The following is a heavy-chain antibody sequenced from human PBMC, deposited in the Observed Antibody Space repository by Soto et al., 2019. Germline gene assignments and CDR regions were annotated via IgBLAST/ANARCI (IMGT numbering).Heavy chain of an antibody. J-gene: IGHJ3*02. CDR1: GFTFSSYA. CDR3: AKSKVGVRGVIITDDAFDI. V-gene: IGHV3-23*01. D-gene: IGHD3-10*01. CDR2: ISGSGGST. Sequence: EVQLLESGGGLVQPGGSLRLSCAASGFTFSSYAMSWVRQAPGKGLEWVSAISGSGGSTYYADSVKGRFTISRDNSKNTLYLQMNSLRAEDTAVYYCAKSKVGVRGVIITDDAFDIWGQGTMVTVSS.